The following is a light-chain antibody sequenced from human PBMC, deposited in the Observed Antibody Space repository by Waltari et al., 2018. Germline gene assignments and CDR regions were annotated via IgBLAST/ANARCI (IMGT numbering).Light chain of an antibody. CDR2: RNN. Sequence: QSVLTQPPSASGTPGQRVTISCSGSSSNIGSNFVCWYQHLPGTAPKLLIYRNNRRPSGVPDRCSGSKSGTSASLAISGLRSEDEADYYCAAWDDSLTVRFGGGTKLTVL. CDR3: AAWDDSLTVR. CDR1: SSNIGSNF. V-gene: IGLV1-47*01. J-gene: IGLJ3*02.